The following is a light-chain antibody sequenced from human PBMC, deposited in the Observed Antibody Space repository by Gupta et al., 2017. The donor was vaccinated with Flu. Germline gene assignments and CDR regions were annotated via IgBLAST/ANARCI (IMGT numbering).Light chain of an antibody. CDR1: QSVLYSSNNKNY. CDR2: CAA. CDR3: QQYYSTPLFT. Sequence: DIVMTHSPVSLALALGERANINCTSSQSVLYSSNNKNYLPWYQQQPGQPPKLLIYCAATRESGVPDRFIGSGSGTDFTLTISSLQAEDVAVYYCQQYYSTPLFTFGPGTKVDIK. V-gene: IGKV4-1*01. J-gene: IGKJ3*01.